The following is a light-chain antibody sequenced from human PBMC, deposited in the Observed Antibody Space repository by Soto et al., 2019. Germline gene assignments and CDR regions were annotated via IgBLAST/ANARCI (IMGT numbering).Light chain of an antibody. CDR2: GAS. V-gene: IGKV3-15*01. CDR3: QQYNNWPPWT. J-gene: IGKJ2*02. CDR1: QTVSSN. Sequence: EIVMTQSPATLSVSPGERATLSCRASQTVSSNLAWYQQKPGQAPRLLIYGASTRATGIPARFSGSGYGTDFTITISSLQSEDFAVYYCQQYNNWPPWTFGQGTKLEI.